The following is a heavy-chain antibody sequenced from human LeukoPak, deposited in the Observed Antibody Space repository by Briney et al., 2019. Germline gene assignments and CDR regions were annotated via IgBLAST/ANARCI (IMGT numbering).Heavy chain of an antibody. J-gene: IGHJ3*02. Sequence: ASVKVSCKASGYTFTGYYMHWVRQAPGQGLEWMGWINPNSGGTNYAQKFQGRVTMTRDTSISTAYMELSRLRSDDTAVYYCAREGTAAALNAFDIWGQGTMVTVSS. D-gene: IGHD6-13*01. CDR3: AREGTAAALNAFDI. V-gene: IGHV1-2*02. CDR2: INPNSGGT. CDR1: GYTFTGYY.